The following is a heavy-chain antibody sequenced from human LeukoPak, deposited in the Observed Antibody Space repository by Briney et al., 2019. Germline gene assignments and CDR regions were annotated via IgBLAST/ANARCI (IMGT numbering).Heavy chain of an antibody. Sequence: SETLSLTCAVSGYSISSGYYWGWIRQPPGKGLEWIGSIYHSGSTYYYPSLKSRVTISVDTSKNQFSLKLSSVTAADTAVYYCARHVEFCSSTSCYFFDYWGQGTLVTVSS. V-gene: IGHV4-38-2*01. J-gene: IGHJ4*02. D-gene: IGHD2-2*01. CDR2: IYHSGST. CDR1: GYSISSGYY. CDR3: ARHVEFCSSTSCYFFDY.